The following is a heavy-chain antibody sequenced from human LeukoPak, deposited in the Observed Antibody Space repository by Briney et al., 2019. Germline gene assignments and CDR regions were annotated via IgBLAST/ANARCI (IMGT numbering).Heavy chain of an antibody. CDR2: IYYSGST. V-gene: IGHV4-31*03. J-gene: IGHJ4*02. CDR1: GGSISSGGYY. CDR3: ARDSRDSSGYYDY. Sequence: SQTLSLTCTVSGGSISSGGYYWSWIRQHPGKGLEWIGYIYYSGSTYYNPSLKSRVTISVDTSKNQFSLKLSSVTAADMAVYYCARDSRDSSGYYDYWGQGTLVTVSS. D-gene: IGHD3-22*01.